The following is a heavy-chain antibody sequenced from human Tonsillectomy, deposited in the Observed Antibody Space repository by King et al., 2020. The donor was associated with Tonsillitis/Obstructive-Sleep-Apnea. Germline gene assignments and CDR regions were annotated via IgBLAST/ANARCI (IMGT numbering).Heavy chain of an antibody. V-gene: IGHV4-59*01. CDR2: IYYSGTT. Sequence: VQLQESGPGLVKPSETLSLTCTFSGGSISGYYWSWIRQSPGKGLEWIGYIYYSGTTNYNPSLKSRVTISIDTSKKQFSLKLSSMTAADTAIYYCARANDFWTGSSFDYWGQGTLVTVSS. J-gene: IGHJ4*02. CDR1: GGSISGYY. D-gene: IGHD3/OR15-3a*01. CDR3: ARANDFWTGSSFDY.